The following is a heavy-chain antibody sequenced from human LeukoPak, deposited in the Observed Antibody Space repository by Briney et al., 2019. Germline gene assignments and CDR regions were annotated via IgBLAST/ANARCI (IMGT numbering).Heavy chain of an antibody. CDR2: IWYDGSNK. D-gene: IGHD3-9*01. CDR3: ARDGGFFDWYFDY. V-gene: IGHV3-33*01. CDR1: GFTFSSYG. J-gene: IGHJ4*02. Sequence: PGRSLRLSCAASGFTFSSYGMHWVRQAPGKGLEWVAVIWYDGSNKYCADSVKGRFTISRDNSKNTLYLQMNSLRAEDTAVYYCARDGGFFDWYFDYWGQGTLVTVSS.